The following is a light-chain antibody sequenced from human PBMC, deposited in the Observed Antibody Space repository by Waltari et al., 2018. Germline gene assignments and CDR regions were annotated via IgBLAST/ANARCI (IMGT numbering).Light chain of an antibody. V-gene: IGLV3-19*01. Sequence: SSELTQDPTVSVALGQTVSITCQGDSLRRNSPSWYQQRPGQAPILVFYGQSSRPSGIPDRFSGSISGNTASLTITGAQAEDEADYYCHSRDSSSTRFFGGGTRLTV. CDR3: HSRDSSSTRF. CDR1: SLRRNS. CDR2: GQS. J-gene: IGLJ2*01.